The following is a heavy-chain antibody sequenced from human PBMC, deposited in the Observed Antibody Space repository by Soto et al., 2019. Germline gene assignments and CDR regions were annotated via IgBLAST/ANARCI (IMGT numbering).Heavy chain of an antibody. Sequence: QVQLQESGPGLVKPSETLSLTCTVSGGSVSSGSYYWSWIRQPPGKGLEWIGYIYYSGSTNYNPALKSRVTISVDTSQNQFSLKLSSVTAADTAVYYCARVGGYSYGYPYYFDYWGQGTLVTVSS. J-gene: IGHJ4*02. CDR1: GGSVSSGSYY. CDR3: ARVGGYSYGYPYYFDY. CDR2: IYYSGST. D-gene: IGHD5-18*01. V-gene: IGHV4-61*01.